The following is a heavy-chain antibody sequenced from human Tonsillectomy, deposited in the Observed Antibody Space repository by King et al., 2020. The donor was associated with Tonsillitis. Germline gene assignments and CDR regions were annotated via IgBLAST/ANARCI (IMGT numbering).Heavy chain of an antibody. Sequence: VQLQESGPGLVKPSETLSLTCTVSGDFISSYYWSWIRQPPGKGLEWIGYISNSGGTNYNPSLKSRVTISLDTSKNPFSLKLRSVTAADTAVYYCARDLEPRTYNWFDPWRQGTLVTVSS. CDR3: ARDLEPRTYNWFDP. V-gene: IGHV4-59*01. CDR2: ISNSGGT. D-gene: IGHD1-14*01. CDR1: GDFISSYY. J-gene: IGHJ5*02.